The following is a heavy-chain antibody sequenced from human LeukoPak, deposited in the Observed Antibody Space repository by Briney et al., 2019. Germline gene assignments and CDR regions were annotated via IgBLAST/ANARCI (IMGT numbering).Heavy chain of an antibody. V-gene: IGHV4-34*01. Sequence: SETLSLTCAVYGGSFSGYYWSWIRQPPGKGLEWIGEINHSGSTNYNPSLKSRVTISVDTSKNQFSLKLSSVSAADTAVYYCARGKYSGYRRDAFDIWGQGTMDTVSS. CDR2: INHSGST. J-gene: IGHJ3*02. CDR1: GGSFSGYY. D-gene: IGHD5-12*01. CDR3: ARGKYSGYRRDAFDI.